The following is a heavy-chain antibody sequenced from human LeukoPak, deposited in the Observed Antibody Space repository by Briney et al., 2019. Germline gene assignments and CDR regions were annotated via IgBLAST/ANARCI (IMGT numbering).Heavy chain of an antibody. J-gene: IGHJ3*02. CDR2: IRWEWGSR. V-gene: IGHV3-9*01. CDR1: VFIFHDFA. Sequence: GGSVTLSCGAWVFIFHDFAMLGPRHSPGKGVQCLSSIRWEWGSRLYADSVKGRFVMSRDKAKGFFYLDMHGPAPEDTALYYGVKNLRLDLHLDTLHIWGQGEMGT. CDR3: VKNLRLDLHLDTLHI. D-gene: IGHD1-7*01.